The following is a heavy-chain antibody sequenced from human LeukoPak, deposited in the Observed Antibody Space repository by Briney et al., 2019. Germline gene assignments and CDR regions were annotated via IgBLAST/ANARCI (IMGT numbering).Heavy chain of an antibody. CDR1: GYTFTSYG. J-gene: IGHJ4*02. V-gene: IGHV1-18*01. Sequence: ASVKVSCTASGYTFTSYGISWVRQAPGQGLEWMGWISAYNGNTNYAQKLQGRVTMTTDTSTSTAYMELSSLRSEDTAVYYCAREMDTAMVTEGGRDDYWGQGTLVTVSS. CDR2: ISAYNGNT. CDR3: AREMDTAMVTEGGRDDY. D-gene: IGHD5-18*01.